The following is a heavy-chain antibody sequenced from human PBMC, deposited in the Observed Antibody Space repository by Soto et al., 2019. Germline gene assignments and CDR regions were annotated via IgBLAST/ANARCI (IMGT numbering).Heavy chain of an antibody. CDR3: ARVDVDYGDYPYYFDY. Sequence: QAQLVQSGAEVKKPGASVKVSCKASGYTFTSYGISWVRQAPGQGLEWMGWISAYNGNTNYAQKLQGRVTMTTDTSTSKAYMELRSLRSDDTAVYYCARVDVDYGDYPYYFDYWGQGTLVTVSS. V-gene: IGHV1-18*01. CDR1: GYTFTSYG. D-gene: IGHD4-17*01. J-gene: IGHJ4*02. CDR2: ISAYNGNT.